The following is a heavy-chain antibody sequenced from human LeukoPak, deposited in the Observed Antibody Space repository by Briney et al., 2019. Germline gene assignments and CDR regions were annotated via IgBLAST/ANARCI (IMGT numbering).Heavy chain of an antibody. Sequence: GGSLRLSCVASGFTFSNYAMSWVRQAPGKGLELVSGIYGSDDKTVYGDAVKGRFTISRDNSKNTLYLQMNSLRADDTAAYYCAKTQGYYDAWGQGALVTVSS. D-gene: IGHD2-15*01. J-gene: IGHJ5*02. CDR1: GFTFSNYA. CDR3: AKTQGYYDA. CDR2: IYGSDDKT. V-gene: IGHV3-23*01.